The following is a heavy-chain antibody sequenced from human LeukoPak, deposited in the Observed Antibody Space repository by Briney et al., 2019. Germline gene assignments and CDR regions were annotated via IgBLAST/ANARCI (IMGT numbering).Heavy chain of an antibody. Sequence: GGSLRLSCAASGFTFSSYEMNWVRQAPGKGLEWVSVIYSGGSTYYADSVKGRFTISRDNSKNTLYLQMNSLRAEDTAVYYCAREVVRGVIDYWGQGTLVTVSS. CDR2: IYSGGST. CDR1: GFTFSSYE. D-gene: IGHD3-10*01. J-gene: IGHJ4*02. V-gene: IGHV3-53*01. CDR3: AREVVRGVIDY.